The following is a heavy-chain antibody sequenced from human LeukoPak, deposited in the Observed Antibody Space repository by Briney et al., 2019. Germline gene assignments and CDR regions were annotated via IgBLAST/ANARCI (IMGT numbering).Heavy chain of an antibody. CDR1: GCIFIGHY. V-gene: IGHV1-2*02. CDR3: AREDSDGSSTRWHDEFDY. Sequence: ASVKVSCKASGCIFIGHYIHWVRQAPGQGLEWMGWINPNSGGTNYAQKFQGRVTMTRDTSINTAYMELSRLKPDDTAVYYCAREDSDGSSTRWHDEFDYWGQGTLVTVSS. J-gene: IGHJ4*02. CDR2: INPNSGGT. D-gene: IGHD2-2*01.